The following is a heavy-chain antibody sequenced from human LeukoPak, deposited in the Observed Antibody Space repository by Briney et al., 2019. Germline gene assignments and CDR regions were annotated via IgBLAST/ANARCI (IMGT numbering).Heavy chain of an antibody. CDR3: AGRGQRYFRD. CDR2: VYDSGTT. J-gene: IGHJ1*01. CDR1: GDSVSSDY. Sequence: PSETLSLTCTVSGDSVSSDYWSWIRQPPGKRLEWIGYVYDSGTTAYNPSLKSRLTISLDTSKNQFSLNLTSVTAADTAVYYCAGRGQRYFRDWGQGIPVTVSS. V-gene: IGHV4-59*08.